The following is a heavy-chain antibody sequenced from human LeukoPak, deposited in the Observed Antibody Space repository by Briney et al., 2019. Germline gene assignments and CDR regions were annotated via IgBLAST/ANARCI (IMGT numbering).Heavy chain of an antibody. J-gene: IGHJ4*02. CDR2: ITFDGSTT. V-gene: IGHV3-30*04. CDR3: AREGYSSGRAAAFDY. D-gene: IGHD6-19*01. Sequence: GGSLRLSCAASGFTFSSYIIHWVRQAPGTGLEWVALITFDGSTTTYSDSAKGRFTISRDSSKNTVYLQLNSLRVDDTAVYFCAREGYSSGRAAAFDYWGQGTLVTVSS. CDR1: GFTFSSYI.